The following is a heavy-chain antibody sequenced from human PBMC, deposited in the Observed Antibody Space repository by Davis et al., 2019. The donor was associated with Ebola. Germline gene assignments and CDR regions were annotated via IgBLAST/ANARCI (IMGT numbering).Heavy chain of an antibody. J-gene: IGHJ4*02. CDR3: AKDIWPGGTTCYFDY. Sequence: SLKISCAASGFTFDDYAMHWVRQAPGKGLEWVSGISWNSGSIGYADSVKGRFTISRDNAKNSLYLQMNSLRAEDTALYYCAKDIWPGGTTCYFDYWGQGTLVTVSS. V-gene: IGHV3-9*01. D-gene: IGHD2/OR15-2a*01. CDR1: GFTFDDYA. CDR2: ISWNSGSI.